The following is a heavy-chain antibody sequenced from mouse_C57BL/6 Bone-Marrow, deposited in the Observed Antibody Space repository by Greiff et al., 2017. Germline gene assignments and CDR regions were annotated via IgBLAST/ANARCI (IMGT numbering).Heavy chain of an antibody. CDR2: IDPSDSYT. CDR3: ASWDSNFAMDY. V-gene: IGHV1-50*01. Sequence: VQLQQPGAELVKPGASVKLSCKASGYTFTSYWMQWVKQRPGQGLEWIGEIDPSDSYTNYNKKFKGKATLTVDTSSSTAYMQLSSLTSEDSAVYYCASWDSNFAMDYWGQGTSVTVSA. J-gene: IGHJ4*01. D-gene: IGHD2-5*01. CDR1: GYTFTSYW.